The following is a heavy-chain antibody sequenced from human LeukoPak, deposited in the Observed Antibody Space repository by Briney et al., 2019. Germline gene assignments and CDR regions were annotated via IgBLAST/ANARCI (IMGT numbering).Heavy chain of an antibody. CDR2: IYAGDSGT. V-gene: IGHV5-51*01. D-gene: IGHD6-13*01. Sequence: GESLKISCKGSGHSFTSHWIGWVRQMPGKGLEWMAIIYAGDSGTRISPSFQGQVTISADKFISTAYLQWSSLKASDTAIYYCTRHIAAAGPDYWGQGTLVTVSS. J-gene: IGHJ4*02. CDR1: GHSFTSHW. CDR3: TRHIAAAGPDY.